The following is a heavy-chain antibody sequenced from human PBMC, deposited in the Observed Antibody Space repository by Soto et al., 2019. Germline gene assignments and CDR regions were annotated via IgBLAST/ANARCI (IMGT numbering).Heavy chain of an antibody. J-gene: IGHJ6*02. V-gene: IGHV5-10-1*01. CDR3: ARPLDSSSYYYYGMDV. CDR1: GYSFTSYW. Sequence: GESLKISCKGSGYSFTSYWISWVRQLPGKGLEWMGRIDPSDSYTNYSPSFQGHCTISADKSISTAYLQWSSLKASDTAMYYCARPLDSSSYYYYGMDVWGQGTTVTVSS. D-gene: IGHD6-6*01. CDR2: IDPSDSYT.